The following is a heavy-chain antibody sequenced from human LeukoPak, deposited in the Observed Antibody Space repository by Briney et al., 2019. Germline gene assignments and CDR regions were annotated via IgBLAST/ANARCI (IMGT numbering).Heavy chain of an antibody. V-gene: IGHV1-69*13. CDR3: ARDEYSSPEVS. D-gene: IGHD6-6*01. J-gene: IGHJ5*02. CDR2: IIPMFGSA. Sequence: SVTVSCKASGDTFSSYGISWVRQAPGQGLEWMGEIIPMFGSANYAQKFQGRVTITADESTTTVYMELSSLRSEDTAVYYCARDEYSSPEVSWGQGTLVTVSS. CDR1: GDTFSSYG.